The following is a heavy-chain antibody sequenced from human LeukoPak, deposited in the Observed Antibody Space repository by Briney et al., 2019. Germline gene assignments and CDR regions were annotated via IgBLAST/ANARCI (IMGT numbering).Heavy chain of an antibody. V-gene: IGHV4-4*07. CDR2: VCTSGNT. CDR3: ARDNPAGP. J-gene: IGHJ5*02. Sequence: PSETLSLTRTVSGGSISGYSWSWIRQSAGKGLEWVGRVCTSGNTNYNPSFKSRVTMSIDTSKKQFSLKLSSVTAADTAVYYCARDNPAGPWGQGTLVTVSS. CDR1: GGSISGYS. D-gene: IGHD1-14*01.